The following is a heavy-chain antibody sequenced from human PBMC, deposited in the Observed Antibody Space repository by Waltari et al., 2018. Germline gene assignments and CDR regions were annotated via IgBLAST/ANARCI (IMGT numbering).Heavy chain of an antibody. V-gene: IGHV3-7*01. CDR1: GFTFSSYW. CDR2: IKQDGSEK. CDR3: ARDLHDYGDYCDY. J-gene: IGHJ4*02. D-gene: IGHD4-17*01. Sequence: EVQLVESGGGLVQPGGSLRLSCAASGFTFSSYWMSWVRQAPGKGLVWVANIKQDGSEKYYVDSVKGRFTISRDNAKNSLYLQMNSLRAEDTAVYYCARDLHDYGDYCDYWGQGTLVTVSS.